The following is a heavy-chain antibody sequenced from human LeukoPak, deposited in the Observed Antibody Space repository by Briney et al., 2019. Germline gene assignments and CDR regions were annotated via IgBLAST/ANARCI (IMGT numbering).Heavy chain of an antibody. CDR3: ARDPGYCSSTSCPQNWFDP. CDR2: ISAYNGNT. Sequence: ASVKVSCKASGDTFTSYGISWVRQAPGQGLEWMGWISAYNGNTNYAQKLQGRVTMTTDTSTSTAYMELRSLRSDDTAVYYCARDPGYCSSTSCPQNWFDPWGQGTLVTVSS. J-gene: IGHJ5*02. D-gene: IGHD2-2*01. V-gene: IGHV1-18*01. CDR1: GDTFTSYG.